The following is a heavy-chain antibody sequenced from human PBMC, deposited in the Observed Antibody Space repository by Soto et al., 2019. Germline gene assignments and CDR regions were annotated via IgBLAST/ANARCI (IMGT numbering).Heavy chain of an antibody. D-gene: IGHD3-22*01. CDR3: ARGYYYDSSGYRPWAFDI. Sequence: PSETLSLTCTVSGGSISSGGYYWRWIRQHSGKGLEWIGYIYYSGCTYYKPSLTSRVTISVDTSKNQFSLKLSSVTAADTAVYYCARGYYYDSSGYRPWAFDIWGQGTMVT. CDR1: GGSISSGGYY. CDR2: IYYSGCT. V-gene: IGHV4-31*03. J-gene: IGHJ3*02.